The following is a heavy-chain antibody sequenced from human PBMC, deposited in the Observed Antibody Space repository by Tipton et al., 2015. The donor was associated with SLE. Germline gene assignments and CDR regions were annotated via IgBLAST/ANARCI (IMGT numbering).Heavy chain of an antibody. J-gene: IGHJ5*02. Sequence: TLSLTCAVYGGSFSGYYWSWIRQPPGKGLEWIGEINHSGSTNYNPFLKSRVTISVDTSKNQFSLKLSSVTAADTAVYYCARPSMTARRGWFDPWGQGTLVTVSS. CDR2: INHSGST. D-gene: IGHD6-6*01. CDR3: ARPSMTARRGWFDP. V-gene: IGHV4-34*01. CDR1: GGSFSGYY.